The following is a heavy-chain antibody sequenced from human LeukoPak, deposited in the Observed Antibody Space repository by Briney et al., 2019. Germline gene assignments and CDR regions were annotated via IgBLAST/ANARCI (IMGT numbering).Heavy chain of an antibody. D-gene: IGHD6-19*01. CDR2: ISGSGGST. CDR1: GFTFTSYA. Sequence: GRSLRLSCAASGFTFTSYAMSWVRQAPGKGLEWVSAISGSGGSTYYADSVKGRFTISRDNSKNTLYLQMNSLRAADTDVYYCAKHPLAAVAGQFDYWGQGTLVTVSS. V-gene: IGHV3-23*01. J-gene: IGHJ4*02. CDR3: AKHPLAAVAGQFDY.